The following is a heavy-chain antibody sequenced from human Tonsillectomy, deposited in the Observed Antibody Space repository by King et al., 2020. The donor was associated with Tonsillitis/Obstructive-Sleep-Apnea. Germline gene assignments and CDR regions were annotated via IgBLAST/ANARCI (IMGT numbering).Heavy chain of an antibody. D-gene: IGHD3-22*01. CDR1: GFTFSSYW. V-gene: IGHV3-7*01. CDR3: ARGARYYDTSGRDAFDI. J-gene: IGHJ3*02. Sequence: VQLVESGGDLVQPGGSLRLSCAASGFTFSSYWMNWVRQAPGKELEWVANIKKDGHEEYYVDSVKGRFTISRDNAKNSLSLQMNSLRAEDTAVYYCARGARYYDTSGRDAFDIWGQGTRVTVSS. CDR2: IKKDGHEE.